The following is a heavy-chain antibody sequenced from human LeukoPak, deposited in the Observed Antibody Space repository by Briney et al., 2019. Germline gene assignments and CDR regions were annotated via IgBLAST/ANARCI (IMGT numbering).Heavy chain of an antibody. V-gene: IGHV3-21*01. CDR2: ISGSSSYI. J-gene: IGHJ4*02. D-gene: IGHD6-19*01. Sequence: PGGSLRLSCAASGFTLSRYSMNWARQAPGKVLEWVSSISGSSSYIYYSDSVKGRFTISRDNAKNSLYLQMNSLRAEDTAVYYCARVTAVAGTSVGVDAWGQGILVTVS. CDR1: GFTLSRYS. CDR3: ARVTAVAGTSVGVDA.